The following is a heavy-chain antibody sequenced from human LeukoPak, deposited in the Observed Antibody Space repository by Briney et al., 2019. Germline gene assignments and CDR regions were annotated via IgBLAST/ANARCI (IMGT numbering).Heavy chain of an antibody. V-gene: IGHV3-23*01. Sequence: GGSLRLSCAASGFTFSNYDMSWVRQAPGKGLEWVSRISTDGYNTHYEESVRGRFSLSRDNSKNTVYLQMNSLRAEDTAVYYCAKDRCSNGVGCYYYYMDVWGKGTTVTISS. CDR3: AKDRCSNGVGCYYYYMDV. CDR1: GFTFSNYD. J-gene: IGHJ6*03. D-gene: IGHD2-8*01. CDR2: ISTDGYNT.